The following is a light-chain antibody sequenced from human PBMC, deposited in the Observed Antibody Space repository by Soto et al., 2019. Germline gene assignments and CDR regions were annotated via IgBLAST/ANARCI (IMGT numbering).Light chain of an antibody. V-gene: IGLV1-44*01. Sequence: QSVLTQPPSASGTPGQTVTISCSGSNSDIGSHSVDWYQQFPGTTPRLLINSNDQRPSGVPDRFSGSKSGTSASLAISGLQSEDEADYYCATWADRVNGVVFGGGTQRTV. CDR2: SND. J-gene: IGLJ2*01. CDR3: ATWADRVNGVV. CDR1: NSDIGSHS.